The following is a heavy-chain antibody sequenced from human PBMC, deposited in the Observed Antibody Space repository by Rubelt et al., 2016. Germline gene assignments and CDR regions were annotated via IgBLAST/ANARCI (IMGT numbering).Heavy chain of an antibody. Sequence: VQLVESGGGLVKPGESLRLSCAASGFTFSSHWMSWVRQAPGKGLEWVAFTRYDESNKYYADSVKGRFTISRDNYKNTLYRQMNSLRAEDTAVYYCARENDCSSVSCRWGQGTTVTVSS. D-gene: IGHD2-2*01. CDR1: GFTFSSHW. J-gene: IGHJ3*01. CDR2: TRYDESNK. V-gene: IGHV3-30*02. CDR3: ARENDCSSVSCR.